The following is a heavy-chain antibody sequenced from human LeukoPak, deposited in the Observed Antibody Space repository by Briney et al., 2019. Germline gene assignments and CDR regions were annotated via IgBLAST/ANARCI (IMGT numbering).Heavy chain of an antibody. V-gene: IGHV3-30*18. CDR1: GFTFSSYG. D-gene: IGHD1-26*01. CDR2: ISYDGSNK. J-gene: IGHJ4*02. Sequence: GGSLRLSCAASGFTFSSYGMHWVRQAPGKGLEWVAVISYDGSNKYYADSVKGRFTISRDNSKNMLYLQMNSLRAEDTAVYYCAKDGGATLDYWGQGTLVTVSS. CDR3: AKDGGATLDY.